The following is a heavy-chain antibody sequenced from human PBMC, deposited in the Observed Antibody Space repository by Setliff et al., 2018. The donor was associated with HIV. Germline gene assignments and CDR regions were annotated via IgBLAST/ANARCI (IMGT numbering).Heavy chain of an antibody. J-gene: IGHJ4*02. CDR1: GFSFRSYA. V-gene: IGHV3-23*01. CDR3: ARDVSWRVRTYIDY. D-gene: IGHD3-3*01. CDR2: ISGSGDIT. Sequence: GGSLRLSCAASGFSFRSYAVSWVRQAPGKGLEWVSVISGSGDITYYRESVKGRFTISRDNSKNTLHLQMNSLRAEDTAVYYCARDVSWRVRTYIDYWGQGALVTVSS.